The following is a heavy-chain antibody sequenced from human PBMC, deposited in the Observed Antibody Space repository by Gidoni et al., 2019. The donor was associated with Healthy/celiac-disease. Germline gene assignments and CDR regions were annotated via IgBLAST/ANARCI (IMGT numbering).Heavy chain of an antibody. CDR1: GGTFSSYA. D-gene: IGHD3-3*01. Sequence: QVQLVQSGAEVKKPGSSVKVSCKASGGTFSSYAISWVRQAPGQGLEWMGGIIPIVGTANYAQKFQGRVTITADESTSTAYMELSSLRSEDTAVYYCARRWADGDDFWSGYYKRPFGPFDYWGQGTLVTVSS. CDR3: ARRWADGDDFWSGYYKRPFGPFDY. CDR2: IIPIVGTA. V-gene: IGHV1-69*01. J-gene: IGHJ4*02.